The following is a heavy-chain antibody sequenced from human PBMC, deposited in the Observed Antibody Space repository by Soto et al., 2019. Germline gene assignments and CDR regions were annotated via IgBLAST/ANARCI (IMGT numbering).Heavy chain of an antibody. Sequence: QITLKESGPTLAKPTQTLTLTCTFSGFSLSTSGVGVGWIRQPPGKALEWLALIYWDDDKRYSPSLTSRLTITKDTSKNQVVLTIANMDPVDTATYYCAHVLVVVANYGMDVWGQGTTVTVSS. J-gene: IGHJ6*02. V-gene: IGHV2-5*02. CDR2: IYWDDDK. D-gene: IGHD2-15*01. CDR3: AHVLVVVANYGMDV. CDR1: GFSLSTSGVG.